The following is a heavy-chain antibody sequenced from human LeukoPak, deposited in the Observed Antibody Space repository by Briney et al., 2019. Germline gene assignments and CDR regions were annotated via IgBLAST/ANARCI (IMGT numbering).Heavy chain of an antibody. CDR1: GGSFSDYY. D-gene: IGHD4-17*01. Sequence: SETLSLTCAVYGGSFSDYYWSWIRQPPGEGLEWIGEINHSGSTNYNPSLKSRVTISIDTSKNQFSLKLSSVTAADTAVYYCARLTTVTKGNLFEYYYYMDVWGKGTTVTVSS. CDR2: INHSGST. CDR3: ARLTTVTKGNLFEYYYYMDV. V-gene: IGHV4-34*01. J-gene: IGHJ6*03.